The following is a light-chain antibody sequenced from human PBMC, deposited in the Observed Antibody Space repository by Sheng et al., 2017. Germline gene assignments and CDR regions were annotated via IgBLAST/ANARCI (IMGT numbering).Light chain of an antibody. Sequence: DIQMTQSPSSLSASVGDRVTITCRASQDIDKSVAWYQHKPGKAPNLLLYKASRLESGVPSRFSGSGSGTDYTVTISSLQPEDFATYYCQQYYSSPWTFGHGTKVEI. CDR2: KAS. J-gene: IGKJ1*01. CDR1: QDIDKS. CDR3: QQYYSSPWT. V-gene: IGKV1-NL1*01.